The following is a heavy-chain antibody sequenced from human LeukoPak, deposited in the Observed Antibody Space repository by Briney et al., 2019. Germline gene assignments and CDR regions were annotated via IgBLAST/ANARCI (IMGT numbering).Heavy chain of an antibody. CDR1: GYSISSGYF. Sequence: PSETLSLTCTVSGYSISSGYFWGWIRQPPGKGLECIGTIYHSGSTYYNPSLKSRVTISVDTSKNQFSLKLTSVTAADTAVYYCARESFEYYYMDVWGKGTTVTISS. V-gene: IGHV4-38-2*02. J-gene: IGHJ6*03. CDR3: ARESFEYYYMDV. D-gene: IGHD6-6*01. CDR2: IYHSGST.